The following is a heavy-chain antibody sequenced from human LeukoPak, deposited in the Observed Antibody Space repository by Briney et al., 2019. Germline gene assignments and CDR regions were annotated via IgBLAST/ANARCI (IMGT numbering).Heavy chain of an antibody. CDR3: TRDSHPYYYGSGSCDY. CDR2: ISGSGGST. Sequence: GGSLRLSCAASGFTFSTYGMTWVRQAPGKGLEWVSAISGSGGSTYHADSVKGRFTISRDNSKNTLYLQMNSLRAEDTAIYYCTRDSHPYYYGSGSCDYWGQGTLVTVSS. V-gene: IGHV3-23*01. CDR1: GFTFSTYG. D-gene: IGHD3-10*01. J-gene: IGHJ4*02.